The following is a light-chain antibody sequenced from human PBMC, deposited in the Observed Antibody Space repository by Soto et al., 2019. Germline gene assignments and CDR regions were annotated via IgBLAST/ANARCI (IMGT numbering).Light chain of an antibody. V-gene: IGKV3-15*01. CDR3: QQGHSWPIT. CDR2: GAS. Sequence: EIVMTQSPATLSLSPGERATLSCRASQSINSDLAWYQQKPGQPPRLLIYGASTRATGVPARFTGSESGSEFSLTISGLQSEDFAVYYCQQGHSWPITFGQGTRLEI. CDR1: QSINSD. J-gene: IGKJ2*01.